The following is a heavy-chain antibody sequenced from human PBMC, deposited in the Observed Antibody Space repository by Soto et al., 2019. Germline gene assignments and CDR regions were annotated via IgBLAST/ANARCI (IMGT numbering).Heavy chain of an antibody. Sequence: ASVKVSCKASGYNFINYGISWVRQAPGQGLEWMGWISVYKGNTNYAQKLQGRVSMTTDTSTSTAYMELRSLRPDDTAVYYCVRDLDGSGPYYPDCWGLGTLVTVSS. J-gene: IGHJ4*02. D-gene: IGHD3-10*01. CDR2: ISVYKGNT. CDR3: VRDLDGSGPYYPDC. V-gene: IGHV1-18*01. CDR1: GYNFINYG.